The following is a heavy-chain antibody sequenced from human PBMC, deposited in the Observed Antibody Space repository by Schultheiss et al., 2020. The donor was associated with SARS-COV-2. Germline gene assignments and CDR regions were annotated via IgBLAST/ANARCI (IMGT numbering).Heavy chain of an antibody. D-gene: IGHD6-13*01. V-gene: IGHV3-33*01. Sequence: GGSLRLSCAASGFTFSSYGMHWVRQAPGKGLEWVAVIWYDGSNKYYADSVKGRFTISRDNSKNTLYLQMNSLRAEDTAVYYCARDHNSSSSGGYWGQGTLVTVSS. CDR3: ARDHNSSSSGGY. J-gene: IGHJ4*02. CDR2: IWYDGSNK. CDR1: GFTFSSYG.